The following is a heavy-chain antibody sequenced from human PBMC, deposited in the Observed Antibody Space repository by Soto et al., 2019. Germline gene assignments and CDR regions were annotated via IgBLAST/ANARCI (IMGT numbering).Heavy chain of an antibody. D-gene: IGHD6-19*01. V-gene: IGHV4-34*01. CDR3: ARGREQWLTPGYFDY. CDR2: INHSGST. J-gene: IGHJ4*02. Sequence: QVQLQQWGAGLLKPSETLSLTCAVYGGSFSGYYWSWIRQPPGKGLEWIGEINHSGSTNYNPSLKGPVTISVDTSKDQFSLKLSSVTAADTAVYYCARGREQWLTPGYFDYWGQGTLVTVSS. CDR1: GGSFSGYY.